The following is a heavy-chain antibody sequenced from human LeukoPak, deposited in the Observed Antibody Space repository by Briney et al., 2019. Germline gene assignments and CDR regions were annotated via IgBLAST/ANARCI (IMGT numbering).Heavy chain of an antibody. V-gene: IGHV4-38-2*02. CDR3: ARSNRYCSSTSCSFDY. CDR1: GGSISSGYY. Sequence: SETLSLTCTVSGGSISSGYYWGWIRQPPGQGLEWIGSIYHSGSTYYNPSLKSRVTISVDTSKNQFSLKLSSVTAADTAVYYCARSNRYCSSTSCSFDYWGQGTLVTVSS. D-gene: IGHD2-2*01. J-gene: IGHJ4*02. CDR2: IYHSGST.